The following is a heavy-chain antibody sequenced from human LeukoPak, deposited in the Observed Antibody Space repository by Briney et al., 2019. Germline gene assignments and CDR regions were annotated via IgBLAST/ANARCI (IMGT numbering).Heavy chain of an antibody. D-gene: IGHD3-9*01. CDR1: GGSISSGDYY. CDR2: IYYSGST. V-gene: IGHV4-30-4*01. CDR3: ARVLFDNSWFDP. Sequence: SETLSLTCTVSGGSISSGDYYWSWIRQPPGKGLEWIGHIYYSGSTYYNPSLKSRVTISVDTSKNQFSLKLSSVTAADTAVYYCARVLFDNSWFDPWGQGTLVTVSS. J-gene: IGHJ5*02.